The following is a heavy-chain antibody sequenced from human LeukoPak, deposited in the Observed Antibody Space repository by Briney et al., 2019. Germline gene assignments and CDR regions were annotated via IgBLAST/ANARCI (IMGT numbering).Heavy chain of an antibody. V-gene: IGHV4-34*01. D-gene: IGHD2-2*01. CDR2: INHSGST. CDR1: GGSFIGYY. J-gene: IGHJ4*02. Sequence: SETLSLTCAVYGGSFIGYYWSWIRQPPGKGLEWIGEINHSGSTNYNPSLKSRVTISVDTSKNQFSLKLSSVTAADTAVYYCARDPHCSSTSCYVRGFDYWGQGTLVTVSS. CDR3: ARDPHCSSTSCYVRGFDY.